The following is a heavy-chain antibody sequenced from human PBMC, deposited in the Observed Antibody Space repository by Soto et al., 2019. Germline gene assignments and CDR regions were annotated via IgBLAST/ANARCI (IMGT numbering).Heavy chain of an antibody. CDR1: GYTFTSYG. J-gene: IGHJ6*02. CDR2: ISAYNGNT. Sequence: QVQLVQSGAEVKKPGASVKVSCKASGYTFTSYGISWVRQAPGQGLEWMGWISAYNGNTNYAQKLQGRVTMTTDTSASTAYMERRSLRSDDTAVYYCARESEQLDRAVLYYGMDVWGQGTTVTVSS. V-gene: IGHV1-18*01. D-gene: IGHD1-1*01. CDR3: ARESEQLDRAVLYYGMDV.